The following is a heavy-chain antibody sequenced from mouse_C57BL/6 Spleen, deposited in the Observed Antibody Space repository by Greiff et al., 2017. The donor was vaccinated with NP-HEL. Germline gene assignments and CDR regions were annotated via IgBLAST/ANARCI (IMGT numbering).Heavy chain of an antibody. CDR3: ARNEEDYYGSSYVGDY. D-gene: IGHD1-1*01. V-gene: IGHV1-62-2*01. Sequence: QVHVKQSGAELVKPGASVKLSCKASGYTFTEYTIHWVKQRSGQGLELIGWFYPGSGSIKYNEKFKDKATLTADKSSSTVYMELSRLTSEDSAVYFCARNEEDYYGSSYVGDYWGQGTSVTVSS. J-gene: IGHJ4*01. CDR1: GYTFTEYT. CDR2: FYPGSGSI.